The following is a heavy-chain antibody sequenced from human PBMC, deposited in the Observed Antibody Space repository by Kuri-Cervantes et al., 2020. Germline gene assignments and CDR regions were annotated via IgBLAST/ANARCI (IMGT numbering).Heavy chain of an antibody. V-gene: IGHV3-30*03. J-gene: IGHJ6*02. CDR1: GFTFSSYG. Sequence: GESLKISCAASGFTFSSYGMHWVRQAPGKGLEWVAVISYDGSNKYYADSVKGRFTISRDNAKNSLYLQMNSLRAEDTAVYYCARAVRITGHSSSSPYYYGMDVWGQGTTVTVSS. CDR2: ISYDGSNK. CDR3: ARAVRITGHSSSSPYYYGMDV. D-gene: IGHD6-13*01.